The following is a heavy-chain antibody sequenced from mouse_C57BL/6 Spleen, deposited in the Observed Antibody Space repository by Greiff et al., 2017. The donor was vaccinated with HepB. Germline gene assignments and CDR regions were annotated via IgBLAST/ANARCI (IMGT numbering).Heavy chain of an antibody. J-gene: IGHJ2*01. Sequence: QVQLKQSGAELVRPGASVTLSCKASGYTFTDYEMHWVKQTPVHGLEWIGAIDPETGGTAYNQKFKGKAILTADKSSSTAYMELRSLTSEDSAVYYCTRPFTTVVPFDYWGQGTTLTVSS. D-gene: IGHD1-1*01. CDR1: GYTFTDYE. CDR2: IDPETGGT. V-gene: IGHV1-15*01. CDR3: TRPFTTVVPFDY.